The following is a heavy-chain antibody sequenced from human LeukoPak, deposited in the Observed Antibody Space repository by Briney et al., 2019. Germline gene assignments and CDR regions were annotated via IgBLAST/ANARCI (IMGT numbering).Heavy chain of an antibody. J-gene: IGHJ4*02. Sequence: GGSLRLFCAASGFMFSSNWMSWVRLAPGKGLMWVSRINRDGSRTDYADSVKGRFTISRDDAKNTLYLQVNSLRAEDTAVYFCARGGSDTAMAHDYWGQGTLVTVSS. V-gene: IGHV3-74*01. CDR1: GFMFSSNW. CDR3: ARGGSDTAMAHDY. CDR2: INRDGSRT. D-gene: IGHD5-18*01.